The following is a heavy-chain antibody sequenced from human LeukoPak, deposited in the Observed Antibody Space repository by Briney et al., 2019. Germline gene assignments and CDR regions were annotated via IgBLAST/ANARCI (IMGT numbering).Heavy chain of an antibody. CDR2: ISYDGSNK. V-gene: IGHV3-30-3*01. Sequence: PGGSLRLSCAASGFTFSSYAMHWVRQAPGKGLEWVAVISYDGSNKYYADSVKGRFTISRDNSKNTLYLQMNSLRAEDTAVYYCARPPVADGYDSSGYYDAFDIWGQGTMVTVSS. J-gene: IGHJ3*02. D-gene: IGHD3-22*01. CDR1: GFTFSSYA. CDR3: ARPPVADGYDSSGYYDAFDI.